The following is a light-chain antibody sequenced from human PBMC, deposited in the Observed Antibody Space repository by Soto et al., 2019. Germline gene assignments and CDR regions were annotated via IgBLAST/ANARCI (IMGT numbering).Light chain of an antibody. CDR1: QSLSSTY. J-gene: IGKJ4*01. V-gene: IGKV3-20*01. CDR2: GAS. CDR3: QQYGNSPPT. Sequence: EIVLTQSPGTLSLSPGERATLSCRASQSLSSTYLARYQQKPGQAPRLLIYGASSRATGIPDRFICSGSATAFTLTISRLEPEVFAVYNCQQYGNSPPTFGRGTKVEI.